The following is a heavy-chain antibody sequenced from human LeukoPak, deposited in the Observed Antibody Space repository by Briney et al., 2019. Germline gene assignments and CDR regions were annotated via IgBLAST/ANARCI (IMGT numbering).Heavy chain of an antibody. CDR2: IHYSGDT. D-gene: IGHD6-6*01. J-gene: IGHJ5*02. CDR1: GGSISGHY. Sequence: SSETLSLTCTVSGGSISGHYWNWIRQPPGKGLEWIGYIHYSGDTNYNRSLTSRVAISVDTSKNQFSLKLSSVTAADTAVYYCASLRSPDSSSNDWFNPWGQGTLVTVSS. V-gene: IGHV4-59*11. CDR3: ASLRSPDSSSNDWFNP.